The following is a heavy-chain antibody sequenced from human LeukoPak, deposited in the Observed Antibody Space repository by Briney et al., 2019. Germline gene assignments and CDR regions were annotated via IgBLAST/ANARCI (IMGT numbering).Heavy chain of an antibody. CDR2: INPNSGGT. V-gene: IGHV1-2*02. Sequence: ASVKVSCKASGYTFTGYYMHWVRQAPGQGLEWMGWINPNSGGTNYAQKFQGRVTMTRDTSISTAYMELSRLRSDDTAVYYCAKLDLAEGGYYFEYWGQGTMVTVSS. CDR1: GYTFTGYY. CDR3: AKLDLAEGGYYFEY. J-gene: IGHJ4*02. D-gene: IGHD3-16*01.